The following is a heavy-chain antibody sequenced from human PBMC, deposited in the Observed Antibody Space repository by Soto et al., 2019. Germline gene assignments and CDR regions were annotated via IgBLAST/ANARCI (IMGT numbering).Heavy chain of an antibody. CDR1: GGSISSGDYY. CDR2: IYYSGST. J-gene: IGHJ4*02. CDR3: ARGNSRGLQSERDLDY. Sequence: SETLSLTCTVSGGSISSGDYYWSWIRQPPGKGLEWIGYIYYSGSTYYNPSLKSRVTISVDTSKNQFSLKLSSVTAADTAVYYCARGNSRGLQSERDLDYWGQGTLVTVSS. V-gene: IGHV4-30-4*01. D-gene: IGHD5-12*01.